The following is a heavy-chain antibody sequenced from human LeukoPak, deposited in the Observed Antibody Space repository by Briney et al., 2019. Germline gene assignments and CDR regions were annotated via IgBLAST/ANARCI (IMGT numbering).Heavy chain of an antibody. V-gene: IGHV5-51*01. CDR1: GYSFTSYW. J-gene: IGHJ5*02. D-gene: IGHD2-2*01. CDR2: IYPGDSDT. Sequence: GESLKISCKGSGYSFTSYWIGRVRQMPGKGLEWMGIIYPGDSDTRYSPSFQGQVTISADKSISTAYLQWSSLKASDTAMYYCARHSPTYCSSTSCFEPNWFDPWGQGTLVTVSS. CDR3: ARHSPTYCSSTSCFEPNWFDP.